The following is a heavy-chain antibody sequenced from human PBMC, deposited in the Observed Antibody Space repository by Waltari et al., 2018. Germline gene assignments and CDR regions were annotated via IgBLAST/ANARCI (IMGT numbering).Heavy chain of an antibody. J-gene: IGHJ3*02. V-gene: IGHV4-4*09. CDR2: IYTSGNT. CDR1: GASVSSYY. CDR3: ARDPGSTWSEDAFDI. D-gene: IGHD6-13*01. Sequence: QGQLQESGPGLVKPSETLSLTCTVSGASVSSYYWSWIRQAPGKGLEWIGYIYTSGNTKYNPSLKSRVTISVDTSKNQCSLTLTSVTAADTAVYYCARDPGSTWSEDAFDIWGQGTMVTVSS.